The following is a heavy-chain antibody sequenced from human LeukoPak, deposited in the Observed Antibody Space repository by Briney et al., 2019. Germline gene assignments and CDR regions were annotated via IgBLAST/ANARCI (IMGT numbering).Heavy chain of an antibody. CDR2: VYHSGST. J-gene: IGHJ4*02. CDR1: GGSISSSRHS. D-gene: IGHD6-19*01. Sequence: SETLPLTCTVSGGSISSSRHSWGRVRQPPEKGLEWIGEVYHSGSTNYNPSLKSRVTISVDKSKNQFSLKLSSVTAADTAVYYCARRVSGSYYFDYWGQGTLVTVSS. V-gene: IGHV4-39*07. CDR3: ARRVSGSYYFDY.